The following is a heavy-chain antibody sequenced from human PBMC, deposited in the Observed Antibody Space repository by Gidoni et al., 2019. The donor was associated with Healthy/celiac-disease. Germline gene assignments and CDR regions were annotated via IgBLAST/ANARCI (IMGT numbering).Heavy chain of an antibody. CDR3: ARHLVWRWLVDVDYYYGMDV. V-gene: IGHV5-10-1*03. J-gene: IGHJ6*02. CDR2: IDPSDSYT. D-gene: IGHD6-19*01. Sequence: EVQLVQSGAEVKKPGESLRISCKGSGYSLTSYWISWVRQMPGKGLEWMGRIDPSDSYTNYSPSFQGHVTISADKSISTAYLQWSSLKASDTAMYYCARHLVWRWLVDVDYYYGMDVWGQGTTVTVSS. CDR1: GYSLTSYW.